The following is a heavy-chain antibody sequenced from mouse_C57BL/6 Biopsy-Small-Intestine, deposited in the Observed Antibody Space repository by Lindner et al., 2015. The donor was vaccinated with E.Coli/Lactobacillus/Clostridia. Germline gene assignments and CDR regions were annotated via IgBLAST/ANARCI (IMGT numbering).Heavy chain of an antibody. J-gene: IGHJ1*03. D-gene: IGHD2-14*01. Sequence: VQLQESGAELARPGASVKMSCKASGYTFTSYWMHWVKQRPGQGLEWIGYINPSSDYTKYNQKFKDKATLTADKSSSTAYMQLSSLTYEDSAVYYCARGGYFRYFDVWATGTTVTVSS. V-gene: IGHV1-7*01. CDR3: ARGGYFRYFDV. CDR2: INPSSDYT. CDR1: GYTFTSYW.